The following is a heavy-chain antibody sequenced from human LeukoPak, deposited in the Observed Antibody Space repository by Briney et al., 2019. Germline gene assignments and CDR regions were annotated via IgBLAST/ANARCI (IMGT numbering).Heavy chain of an antibody. V-gene: IGHV4-59*01. CDR3: ARAPPSAAGYYYGMDV. Sequence: SETLSLTCAVYGGSFSGYYWSWIRQPPGKGLEWIGYIYYSGSTKYNPSLKSRVTISVDTSKNQFSLKLTSVTAADTAEYYCARAPPSAAGYYYGMDVWGQGTTVTVSS. CDR2: IYYSGST. CDR1: GGSFSGYY. J-gene: IGHJ6*02. D-gene: IGHD6-13*01.